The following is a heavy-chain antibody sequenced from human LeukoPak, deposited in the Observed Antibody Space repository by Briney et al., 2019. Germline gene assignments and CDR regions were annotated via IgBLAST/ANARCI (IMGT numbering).Heavy chain of an antibody. J-gene: IGHJ4*02. CDR1: GGSISSYY. CDR3: ARHGDSGYVFFDY. D-gene: IGHD5-12*01. V-gene: IGHV4-59*08. Sequence: PSETLSLTCTVSGGSISSYYWSWIRQPPGKGLERIGYIYYSGSTNYHPSLKSRVTISVDTSKNQFSLKLSSVTAADTAVYYCARHGDSGYVFFDYWGQGTLVSVSS. CDR2: IYYSGST.